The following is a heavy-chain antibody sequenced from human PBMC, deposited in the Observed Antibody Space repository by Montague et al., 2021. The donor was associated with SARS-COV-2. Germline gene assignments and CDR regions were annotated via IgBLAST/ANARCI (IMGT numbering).Heavy chain of an antibody. Sequence: SETLSLTCTVSGGSISSYYWSWIRQPPGKGLEWIGYIYYSGSTNYNPSLKSRVTISVDTSKNQFSLKLSSVTAADTAVYYCARGIPIAAALINWFDPWGQGTLVTGSP. J-gene: IGHJ5*02. CDR3: ARGIPIAAALINWFDP. D-gene: IGHD6-13*01. CDR2: IYYSGST. V-gene: IGHV4-59*01. CDR1: GGSISSYY.